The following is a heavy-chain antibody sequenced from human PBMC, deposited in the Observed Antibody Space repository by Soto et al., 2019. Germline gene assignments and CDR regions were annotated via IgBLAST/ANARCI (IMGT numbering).Heavy chain of an antibody. Sequence: EVQLVESGGDLVQPGGSLRLSCEGSGFTLSDHYMDWVRQAPGXGLEWVGRSRDRANSYATEFAASVQGRFTISRDDSKNALYLQMXXLXTXXXAXXXXXXXXXYIYGLWGQGTLVTVSS. CDR1: GFTLSDHY. D-gene: IGHD5-18*01. J-gene: IGHJ4*02. CDR3: XXXXXYIYGL. CDR2: SRDRANSYAT. V-gene: IGHV3-72*01.